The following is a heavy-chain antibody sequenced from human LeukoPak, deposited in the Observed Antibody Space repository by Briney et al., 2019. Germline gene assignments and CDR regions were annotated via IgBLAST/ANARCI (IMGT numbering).Heavy chain of an antibody. D-gene: IGHD6-6*01. Sequence: PGGSLRLSCAASGFTFSSYAMSWVRQAPGKGLEWVSAISGSGGSTYYADSVKGRFTIPRDNSKNTLYLQMNSLRAEDTAVYYCAEDLEVYSSSSGLDYWGQGTLVTVSS. V-gene: IGHV3-23*01. J-gene: IGHJ4*02. CDR1: GFTFSSYA. CDR2: ISGSGGST. CDR3: AEDLEVYSSSSGLDY.